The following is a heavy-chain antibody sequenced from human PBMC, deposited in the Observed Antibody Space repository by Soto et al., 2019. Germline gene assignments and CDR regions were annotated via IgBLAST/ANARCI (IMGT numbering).Heavy chain of an antibody. CDR1: GFTFRSYS. CDR2: ISSSSSYI. CDR3: ARDYYDSSGYLAPLDY. J-gene: IGHJ4*02. Sequence: XXSLRLSCAASGFTFRSYSMHWVLQAPGKGLEWVSSISSSSSYIYYADSVKGRFTISRDNAKNSLYLQMNSLRAEDTAVYYCARDYYDSSGYLAPLDYWGQGTLVTVSS. V-gene: IGHV3-21*01. D-gene: IGHD3-22*01.